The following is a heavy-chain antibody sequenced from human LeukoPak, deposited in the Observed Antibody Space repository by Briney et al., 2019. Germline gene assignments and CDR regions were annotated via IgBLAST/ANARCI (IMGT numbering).Heavy chain of an antibody. CDR1: GGSLSGYY. V-gene: IGHV4-34*01. J-gene: IGHJ4*02. CDR2: INHSGST. Sequence: SETLSLTCAVYGGSLSGYYWSWIRQPPGKGLEWIGEINHSGSTNYNPSLKSRVTISVDTSKNQFSLKLSSVTAADTAVYYCARGLIQLWLYVPYFDYWGQGTLVTVSS. D-gene: IGHD5-18*01. CDR3: ARGLIQLWLYVPYFDY.